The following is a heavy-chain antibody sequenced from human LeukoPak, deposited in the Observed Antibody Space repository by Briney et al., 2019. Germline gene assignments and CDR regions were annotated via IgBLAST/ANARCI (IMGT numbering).Heavy chain of an antibody. CDR1: GFTFSSYT. D-gene: IGHD6-19*01. CDR3: ARYAPRYSSGDSYYFDY. Sequence: GGSLRLSCAASGFTFSSYTTNWVRQAPGKGLEWVSSISTSSSYIHYADSVKGRLTISRDNAQSSLYLQMDSLTAEDTAVYYCARYAPRYSSGDSYYFDYWGQGTLVTVSS. V-gene: IGHV3-21*01. J-gene: IGHJ4*02. CDR2: ISTSSSYI.